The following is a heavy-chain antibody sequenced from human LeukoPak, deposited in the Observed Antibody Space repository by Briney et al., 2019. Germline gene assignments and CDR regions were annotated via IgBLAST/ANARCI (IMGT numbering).Heavy chain of an antibody. D-gene: IGHD2-15*01. J-gene: IGHJ5*02. V-gene: IGHV4-34*01. CDR1: GGSFSGYY. Sequence: ASETLSLTCAVHGGSFSGYYWSWIRQPPGKGLEWIGEINHSGSTNYNPSLKSRVTISVDTSKNQFSLKLSSVTAADTAVYYCARITVNCSGGSCYPNWFDPWGQGTLVTVSS. CDR3: ARITVNCSGGSCYPNWFDP. CDR2: INHSGST.